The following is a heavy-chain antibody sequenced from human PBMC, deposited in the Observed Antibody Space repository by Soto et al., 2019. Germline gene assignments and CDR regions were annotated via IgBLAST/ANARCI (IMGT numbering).Heavy chain of an antibody. J-gene: IGHJ6*02. Sequence: QVQLVESGGGVVQPGRSLRLSCAASGFTFSSYAMHWVRQAPGKGLEWVAGISYDGSKKYYADSVKGRFTISRDNSKNTLYLKMNSLRAEDTAVYYCVREVVAPEDYYYGMDVWGQGTTVTVSS. CDR1: GFTFSSYA. V-gene: IGHV3-30-3*01. CDR3: VREVVAPEDYYYGMDV. CDR2: ISYDGSKK. D-gene: IGHD2-15*01.